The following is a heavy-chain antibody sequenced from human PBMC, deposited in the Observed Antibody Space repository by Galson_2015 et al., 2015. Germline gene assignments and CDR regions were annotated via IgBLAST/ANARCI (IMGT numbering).Heavy chain of an antibody. J-gene: IGHJ6*02. CDR2: MNPNSGNT. V-gene: IGHV1-8*01. Sequence: VKVSCKASGYTFTSYDIDWVRQATGQGLEWMGWMNPNSGNTGYAQKFQGRVTMTRNTSISTAYMELSSLRSEDTAVYYCARANRGWELLKGYYYGMDVWGQGTTVTVSS. D-gene: IGHD1-26*01. CDR3: ARANRGWELLKGYYYGMDV. CDR1: GYTFTSYD.